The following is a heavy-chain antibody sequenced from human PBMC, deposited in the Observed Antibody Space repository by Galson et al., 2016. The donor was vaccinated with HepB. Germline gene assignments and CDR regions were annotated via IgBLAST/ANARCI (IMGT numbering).Heavy chain of an antibody. CDR1: GFALRSYA. CDR3: ARGGIGEDGLDY. D-gene: IGHD6-13*01. V-gene: IGHV3-23*01. J-gene: IGHJ4*02. CDR2: IGVGGDK. Sequence: SLRLSCAASGFALRSYAMTWVRQAPGKGLEWVSSIGVGGDKYHAASVRGRFTISRDNSKNTLSLQMNSLTAEDTAVYFCARGGIGEDGLDYWGQGTLVTVSS.